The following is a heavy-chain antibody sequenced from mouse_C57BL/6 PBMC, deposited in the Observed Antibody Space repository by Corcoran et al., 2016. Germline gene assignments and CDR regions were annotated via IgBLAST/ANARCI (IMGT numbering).Heavy chain of an antibody. D-gene: IGHD1-1*01. CDR1: GYTFTSYG. Sequence: QVQLQQSGAELARPGASVKLSCKASGYTFTSYGISWVKQRTGQGLEWIGEIYPRSGNTYYNEKFKGKATLTADKSSSTAYMELRSLTSEDSAVYFCARGRYGSSPRAMDYWGQGPSVTVSS. J-gene: IGHJ4*01. CDR3: ARGRYGSSPRAMDY. CDR2: IYPRSGNT. V-gene: IGHV1-81*01.